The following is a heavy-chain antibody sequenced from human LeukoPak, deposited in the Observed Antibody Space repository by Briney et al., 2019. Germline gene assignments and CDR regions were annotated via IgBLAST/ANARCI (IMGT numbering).Heavy chain of an antibody. V-gene: IGHV4-39*07. CDR2: MYYSGST. J-gene: IGHJ4*02. CDR1: SGSISSTSYY. Sequence: SETLSLTCTVSSGSISSTSYYWGWIRQPPGMGLEWIGRMYYSGSTYYNPSLKSRVTISVDTSKSQFSLKLSSVTAADTAVYYCAREMRSPRGGFDYWDQGTLVTVSS. CDR3: AREMRSPRGGFDY. D-gene: IGHD3-10*01.